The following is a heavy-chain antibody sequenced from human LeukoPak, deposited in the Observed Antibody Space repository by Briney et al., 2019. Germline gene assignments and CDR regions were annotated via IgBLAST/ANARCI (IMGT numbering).Heavy chain of an antibody. CDR1: GYTFTGYY. J-gene: IGHJ5*02. Sequence: GASVKVSCKASGYTFTGYYMHWVRQAPGQGLEWMGWINPNSGGTNYAQKFQGRVTMTRDTSISTAYMELSRLRSDDTAVYYCARDLFSRYCSSTSCSDPWGQGTLVTVSS. V-gene: IGHV1-2*02. D-gene: IGHD2-2*01. CDR3: ARDLFSRYCSSTSCSDP. CDR2: INPNSGGT.